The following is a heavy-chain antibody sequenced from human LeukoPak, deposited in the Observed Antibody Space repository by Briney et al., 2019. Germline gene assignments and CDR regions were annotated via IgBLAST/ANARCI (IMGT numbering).Heavy chain of an antibody. V-gene: IGHV4-4*02. CDR3: ARDRGTWNDDGFDY. D-gene: IGHD1-1*01. CDR1: GGSISRSTW. J-gene: IGHJ4*02. CDR2: IFHSGIT. Sequence: SETLSLTCTISGGSISRSTWWSWVRQFPGKGPEWIGEIFHSGITSYNPSLKSRVTMSVDTSKNQFSLKLSSVTAADTAVYYCARDRGTWNDDGFDYWGQGTLVTVSS.